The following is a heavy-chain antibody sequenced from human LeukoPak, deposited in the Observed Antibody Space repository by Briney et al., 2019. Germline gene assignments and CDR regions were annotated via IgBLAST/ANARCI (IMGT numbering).Heavy chain of an antibody. CDR1: GGTFSSYA. V-gene: IGHV1-69*05. CDR3: AREPYYGDYVLAN. J-gene: IGHJ4*02. Sequence: SVKVSCKASGGTFSSYAISWVRQAPGQGLEWMGRIIPIFGTADYAQKFQGRVTITTDESTSTAYMELSSLRSEDTAVYYCAREPYYGDYVLANWGQGTLVTVSS. D-gene: IGHD4-17*01. CDR2: IIPIFGTA.